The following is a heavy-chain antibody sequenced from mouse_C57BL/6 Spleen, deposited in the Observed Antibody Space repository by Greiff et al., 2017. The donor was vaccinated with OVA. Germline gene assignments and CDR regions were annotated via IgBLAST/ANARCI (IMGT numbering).Heavy chain of an antibody. D-gene: IGHD1-1*01. CDR3: ARDYYGSSYTD. Sequence: VQLQQPGAELVRPGSSVKLSCKASGYTFTSYWMHWVKQRPIQGLEWIVNIDPSDSETHYNQKFKDKATLTVDKSSSTAYMQLSSLTSEDAAVYYCARDYYGSSYTDWGKGTTLTVSS. J-gene: IGHJ2*01. CDR1: GYTFTSYW. CDR2: IDPSDSET. V-gene: IGHV1-52*01.